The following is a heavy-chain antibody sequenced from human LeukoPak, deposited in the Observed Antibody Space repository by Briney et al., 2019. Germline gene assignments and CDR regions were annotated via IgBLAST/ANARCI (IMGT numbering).Heavy chain of an antibody. CDR3: ARAIRGSGYSLLFDY. CDR2: ISAHNGDT. J-gene: IGHJ4*02. Sequence: GASVKVSCKASGYTFTSYGISWVRQAPGQGLEWMGWISAHNGDTSYEEKLQGRVTMTTDTSTSTAYMELRSLRSDDTAVYYCARAIRGSGYSLLFDYWGQGTLVTVSS. D-gene: IGHD3-22*01. CDR1: GYTFTSYG. V-gene: IGHV1-18*01.